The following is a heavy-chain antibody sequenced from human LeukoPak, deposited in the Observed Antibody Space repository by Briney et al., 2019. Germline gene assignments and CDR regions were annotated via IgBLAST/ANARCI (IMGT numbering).Heavy chain of an antibody. CDR3: ASGEGGEFFDY. Sequence: SETLSLTCTVSGGSISSYYWSWIRQPPGKGLEWIGYIYYSGSTNYNPSLKSRVTISVDTSKNQFSLKLSSVTAADPAVYYCASGEGGEFFDYWGQGTLVTVSS. CDR1: GGSISSYY. D-gene: IGHD3-10*01. J-gene: IGHJ4*02. V-gene: IGHV4-59*01. CDR2: IYYSGST.